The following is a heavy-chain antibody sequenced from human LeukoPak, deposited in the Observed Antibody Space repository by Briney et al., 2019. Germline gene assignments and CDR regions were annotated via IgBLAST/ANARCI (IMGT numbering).Heavy chain of an antibody. J-gene: IGHJ4*02. V-gene: IGHV3-7*01. CDR3: ARGGGSGSYYKRELDY. CDR2: IKEDGSEK. CDR1: GITFSNSW. Sequence: PGGSLRLSCAASGITFSNSWMCWVRQAPGKGLEWVANIKEDGSEKYYVNSVKGRFTISRDNAKNSLYLQMNSLRAEDTAVYYCARGGGSGSYYKRELDYWGQGTLVTASS. D-gene: IGHD3-10*01.